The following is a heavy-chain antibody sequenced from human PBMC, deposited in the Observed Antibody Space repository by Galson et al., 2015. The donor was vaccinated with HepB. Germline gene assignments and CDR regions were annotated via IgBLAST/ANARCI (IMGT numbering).Heavy chain of an antibody. D-gene: IGHD2-21*02. J-gene: IGHJ1*01. CDR1: GFIFSTYA. Sequence: SLRLSCAASGFIFSTYAMSWVRQAPGKGLEWVSSLSGSGDNTYYADSVKGRLTISRDNARNTVYLQMNSLRAEDTAVYYCAKGPYCGGDCYSMNFQHWGQGTLVSVSS. CDR3: AKGPYCGGDCYSMNFQH. CDR2: LSGSGDNT. V-gene: IGHV3-23*01.